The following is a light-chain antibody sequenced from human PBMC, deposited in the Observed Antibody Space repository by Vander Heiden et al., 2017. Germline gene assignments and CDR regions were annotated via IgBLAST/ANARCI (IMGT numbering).Light chain of an antibody. CDR2: EVS. Sequence: QSALTQPASVSGSPGQSITISCTGTSSDVGGYNYVSWYQQHPGKAPKLMIYEVSNRPSGVSNRFSRLQAEDEADYYCSSYTSSSTVVFGGGTKLTVL. CDR1: SSDVGGYNY. CDR3: SSYTSSSTVV. J-gene: IGLJ2*01. V-gene: IGLV2-14*01.